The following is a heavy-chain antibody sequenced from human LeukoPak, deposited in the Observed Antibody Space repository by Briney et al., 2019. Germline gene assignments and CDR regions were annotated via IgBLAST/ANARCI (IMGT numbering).Heavy chain of an antibody. D-gene: IGHD7-27*01. CDR3: ARRPLGILDY. J-gene: IGHJ4*02. CDR1: GGSISSYY. CDR2: INHSGST. V-gene: IGHV4-34*01. Sequence: PSETLSLTCTVSGGSISSYYWSWIRQPPGKGLEWIGEINHSGSTNYNPSLKSRVTISVDTSKNQFSLKLSSVTAADTAVYYCARRPLGILDYWGQGTLVTVSS.